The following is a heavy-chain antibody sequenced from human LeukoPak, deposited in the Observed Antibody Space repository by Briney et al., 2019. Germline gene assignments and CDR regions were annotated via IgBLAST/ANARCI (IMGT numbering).Heavy chain of an antibody. V-gene: IGHV4-34*01. Sequence: SETLSLTCAVYGGSFSGYYWSWIRQPPGKGLEWIGEISHSGSTNYNPSLKSRVTISLDTSKNQFSPKLTSVTAADTAVYYCARYFDWPYAFDIWGQGTVVTVSP. CDR2: ISHSGST. CDR3: ARYFDWPYAFDI. J-gene: IGHJ3*02. D-gene: IGHD3-9*01. CDR1: GGSFSGYY.